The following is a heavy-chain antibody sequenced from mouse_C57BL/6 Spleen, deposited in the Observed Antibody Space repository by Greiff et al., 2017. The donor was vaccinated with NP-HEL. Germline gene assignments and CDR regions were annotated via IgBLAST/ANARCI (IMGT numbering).Heavy chain of an antibody. J-gene: IGHJ2*01. V-gene: IGHV5-4*01. D-gene: IGHD1-1*01. CDR1: GFTFSSYA. Sequence: EVHLVESGGGLVKPGGSLKLSCAASGFTFSSYAMSWVRQTPEKRLEWVATISDGGSYTYYPDNVKGRFTISRDNAKNNLYLQMSHLKSEDTAMYYCARQGSSYLYYFDYWGQGTTLTVSS. CDR2: ISDGGSYT. CDR3: ARQGSSYLYYFDY.